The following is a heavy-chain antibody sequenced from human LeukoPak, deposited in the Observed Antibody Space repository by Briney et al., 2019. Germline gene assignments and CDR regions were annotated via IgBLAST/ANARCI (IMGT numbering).Heavy chain of an antibody. D-gene: IGHD6-13*01. V-gene: IGHV3-49*03. CDR3: TRAYGQLVTNP. Sequence: GGSLRLSCAASGFTFSSYSMSWFRQAPGKGLEWVGFIRSKAYGGTTEYAASVKGRFTISRDDSKSIAYLQMNSLKTEDTAVYYCTRAYGQLVTNPWGQGTLVTVSS. CDR1: GFTFSSYS. CDR2: IRSKAYGGTT. J-gene: IGHJ5*02.